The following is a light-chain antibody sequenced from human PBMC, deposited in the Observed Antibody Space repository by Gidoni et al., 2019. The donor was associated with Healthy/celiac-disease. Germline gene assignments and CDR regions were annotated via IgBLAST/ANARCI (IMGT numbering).Light chain of an antibody. CDR3: QQYGSSPQT. V-gene: IGKV3-20*01. Sequence: EIVLTQSPGPLSLSPGERATLSCRASQSVSSNYLAWYQRKPGQAPKLFIYGASSRATGIPDRFSGSGSGTDFTLTISRLEAEDFAVYYCQQYGSSPQTFGQGTKVEI. CDR2: GAS. CDR1: QSVSSNY. J-gene: IGKJ1*01.